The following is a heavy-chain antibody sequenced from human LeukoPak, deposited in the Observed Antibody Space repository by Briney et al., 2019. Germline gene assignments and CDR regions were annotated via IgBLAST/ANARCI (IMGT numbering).Heavy chain of an antibody. CDR3: ARTYCGGDCNNRYFDY. CDR1: GYILISYY. Sequence: ASVKVSCKASGYILISYYMHWVRQAPGQGLEWMGIINPSGGSTDYAQKFQGRVTMTRDKSTSTVYMELNSLRSEDTALYYCARTYCGGDCNNRYFDYWGQGTLVTVSS. D-gene: IGHD2-21*02. V-gene: IGHV1-46*01. CDR2: INPSGGST. J-gene: IGHJ4*02.